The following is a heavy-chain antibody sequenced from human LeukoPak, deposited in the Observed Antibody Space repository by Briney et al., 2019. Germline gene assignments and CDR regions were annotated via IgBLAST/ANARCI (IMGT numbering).Heavy chain of an antibody. J-gene: IGHJ5*02. Sequence: XKASXYTFTSYYMHWVRQAPGQGVEWMGIINPSGGSTSYAQKFQGRVTITRDTSTSTVYMELSSLRSEDTAVYYCARGGNLGYCSSTSCLTNWFDPWGQGTLVTVSS. CDR2: INPSGGST. V-gene: IGHV1-46*03. D-gene: IGHD2-2*01. CDR1: XYTFTSYY. CDR3: ARGGNLGYCSSTSCLTNWFDP.